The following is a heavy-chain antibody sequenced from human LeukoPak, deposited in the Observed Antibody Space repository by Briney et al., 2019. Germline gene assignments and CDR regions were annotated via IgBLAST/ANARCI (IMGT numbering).Heavy chain of an antibody. V-gene: IGHV4-31*03. Sequence: ASETLSLTCSVSGGAISSGGYYWTWIRQHPGKGLEWIGYLYHSGRSLYNPSLKSRLTLSVDTSKNQFFLQLTSVTAADTAVYYCARELGASSATTGWGQGTLVTVSA. CDR1: GGAISSGGYY. D-gene: IGHD6-13*01. CDR2: LYHSGRS. CDR3: ARELGASSATTG. J-gene: IGHJ4*02.